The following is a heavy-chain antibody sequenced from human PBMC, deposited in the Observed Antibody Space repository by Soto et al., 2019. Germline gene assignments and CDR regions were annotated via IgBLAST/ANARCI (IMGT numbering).Heavy chain of an antibody. Sequence: PSETLSLTCTVSGGSISSYYWSWIRQPPGKGLEWIGYIYYSGSTNYNPSLKSRVTISVDTSKNQFSLKLGSVTAADTAVYYCAKRYASCFDYWGQQTLLTISS. V-gene: IGHV4-59*08. CDR3: AKRYASCFDY. CDR2: IYYSGST. J-gene: IGHJ4*02. D-gene: IGHD2-8*01. CDR1: GGSISSYY.